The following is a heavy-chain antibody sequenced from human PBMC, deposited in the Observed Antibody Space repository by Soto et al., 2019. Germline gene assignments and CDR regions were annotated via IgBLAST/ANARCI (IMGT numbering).Heavy chain of an antibody. Sequence: GGSLRLSCAASGFKFSDYWMSWVRQAPGKGLEWVGNIKHDTSEAHYADSVKGRFTITRDNIKNFLFLQMNGLRSDDTASYYCARDGLLFSGPYRPSRFDYWGLGTLVTVSS. CDR3: ARDGLLFSGPYRPSRFDY. J-gene: IGHJ4*02. V-gene: IGHV3-7*03. CDR1: GFKFSDYW. CDR2: IKHDTSEA. D-gene: IGHD3-16*02.